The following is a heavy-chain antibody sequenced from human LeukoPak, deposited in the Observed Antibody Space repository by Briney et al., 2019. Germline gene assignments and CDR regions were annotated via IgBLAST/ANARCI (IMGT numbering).Heavy chain of an antibody. CDR1: DGSINTYY. CDR2: IYTSEST. CDR3: ARESPASTSRLMDV. D-gene: IGHD2-2*01. J-gene: IGHJ6*03. V-gene: IGHV4-4*07. Sequence: PSETLSLTCIVSDGSINTYYWSWIRQPAGKGLQWIGRIYTSESTNYNPSLKSRVTMSVDTSKNQFSLKLSSVTAADTAVYYCARESPASTSRLMDVWGKGTMVTVSS.